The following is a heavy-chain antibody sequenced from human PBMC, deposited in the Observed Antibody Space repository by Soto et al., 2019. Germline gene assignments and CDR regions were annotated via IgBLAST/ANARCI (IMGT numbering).Heavy chain of an antibody. CDR2: INPNSGGT. D-gene: IGHD3-10*01. CDR1: GYTFTGYY. Sequence: ASVKVSCKASGYTFTGYYMHWVRQAPGQGLEWMGWINPNSGGTNYAQKFQGWVTMTRDTSISTAYMELSRLRSDDTAVYYCASNYGSGSLTLDYCGQGTLVTVSS. CDR3: ASNYGSGSLTLDY. V-gene: IGHV1-2*04. J-gene: IGHJ4*02.